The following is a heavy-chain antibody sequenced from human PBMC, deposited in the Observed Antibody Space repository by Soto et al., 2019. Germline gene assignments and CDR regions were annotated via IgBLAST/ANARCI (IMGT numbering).Heavy chain of an antibody. CDR2: INHSGST. V-gene: IGHV4-34*01. J-gene: IGHJ4*02. CDR3: ARGAPRAVVLRFLEWSNEFDY. CDR1: GGSFSGYC. D-gene: IGHD3-3*01. Sequence: NPSETLSLTCAVYGGSFSGYCWSWIRQPPGKGLEWIGEINHSGSTNYNPSLKSRVTISVDTSKNQFSLKLSSVTAADTAVYYCARGAPRAVVLRFLEWSNEFDYWGQGTLVTVSS.